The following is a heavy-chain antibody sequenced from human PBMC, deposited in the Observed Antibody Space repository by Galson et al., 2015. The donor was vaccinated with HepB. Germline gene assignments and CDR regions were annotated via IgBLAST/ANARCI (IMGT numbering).Heavy chain of an antibody. J-gene: IGHJ6*02. D-gene: IGHD4-17*01. CDR3: ASSTLAVTTDYYGMDV. V-gene: IGHV1-46*04. Sequence: SVKVSCKASGYTFTSYYMHWVRQAPGQGLEWMGIINPSGGSTSYAQKLQGRVTMTRDTSTSTVYMELSSLRSEDTAVYYCASSTLAVTTDYYGMDVWGQGTTVTVSS. CDR1: GYTFTSYY. CDR2: INPSGGST.